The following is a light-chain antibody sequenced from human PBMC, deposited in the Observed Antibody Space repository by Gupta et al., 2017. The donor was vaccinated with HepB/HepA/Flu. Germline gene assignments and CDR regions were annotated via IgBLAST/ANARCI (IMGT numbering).Light chain of an antibody. V-gene: IGLV1-40*01. CDR3: QSYDNSLSGSVI. CDR1: YSTIGANFD. J-gene: IGLJ2*01. CDR2: ANN. Sequence: QSVLTQSPSVSGAPGTRVTIPRTGTYSTIGANFDVHWYQQLPGTAPKLLIYANNKRPSGVPDRFSGSKSGTSASLAITGLQAEDEADYYCQSYDNSLSGSVIFGGGTKLTVL.